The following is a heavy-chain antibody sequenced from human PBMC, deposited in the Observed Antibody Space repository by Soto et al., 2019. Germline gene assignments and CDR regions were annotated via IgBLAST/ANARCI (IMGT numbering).Heavy chain of an antibody. J-gene: IGHJ5*02. CDR3: AKHSEYQLLSWLDP. D-gene: IGHD2-2*01. Sequence: GGSLRLSCAASGFTFSSYAMSWVRQAPGKGLEWVSAISGSGGSTYYADSVKGRFTISRDNSKNTLYLQMNSLRAEDTAVYCCAKHSEYQLLSWLDPWGLGTLVTVSS. CDR2: ISGSGGST. V-gene: IGHV3-23*01. CDR1: GFTFSSYA.